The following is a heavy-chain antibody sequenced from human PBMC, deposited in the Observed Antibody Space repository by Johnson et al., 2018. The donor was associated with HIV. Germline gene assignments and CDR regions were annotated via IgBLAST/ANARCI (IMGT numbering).Heavy chain of an antibody. J-gene: IGHJ3*01. CDR3: ARDPGYCSGGSCYTLIGWGV. D-gene: IGHD2-15*01. Sequence: QMLLVESGGGVVQPGRSLRLSCTASGFTFSSYGIHWVRQAPGKGLEWVALIWYDGSNKYYADSVKGRFTISRDNSKNTLYLQLSSLRSEDTAVYYCARDPGYCSGGSCYTLIGWGVWGQGTMVTVSS. CDR1: GFTFSSYG. CDR2: IWYDGSNK. V-gene: IGHV3-33*01.